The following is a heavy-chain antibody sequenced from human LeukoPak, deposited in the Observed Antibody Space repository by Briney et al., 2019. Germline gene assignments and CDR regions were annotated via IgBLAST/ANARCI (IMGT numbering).Heavy chain of an antibody. V-gene: IGHV3-21*01. Sequence: PGRSLRLSCAASGFTFSSYTINWVRQAPGKGLEWVSSISSSSSYIYYADSVKGRFTISRDNAKNSLYLQMNSLRAEDTAVYYCAKEDSNGWYFFDYWGQGTLVTVSS. CDR3: AKEDSNGWYFFDY. CDR1: GFTFSSYT. D-gene: IGHD6-19*01. J-gene: IGHJ4*02. CDR2: ISSSSSYI.